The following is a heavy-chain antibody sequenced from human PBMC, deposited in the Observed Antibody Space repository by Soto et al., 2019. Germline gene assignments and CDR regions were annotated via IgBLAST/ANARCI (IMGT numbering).Heavy chain of an antibody. CDR3: ARGGLQVIVRFGESGY. CDR2: ISTYNGNT. Sequence: QVQLVQSGAEVKRPGASVKVSCKASGYNFSNYGINWVRQAPGQGLEWMGWISTYNGNTNYAKELQHRFTMTPDTTASASNMDIRSLRSDDTAAYYCARGGLQVIVRFGESGYGGQGTQGTFSS. J-gene: IGHJ4*02. CDR1: GYNFSNYG. V-gene: IGHV1-18*01. D-gene: IGHD3-10*01.